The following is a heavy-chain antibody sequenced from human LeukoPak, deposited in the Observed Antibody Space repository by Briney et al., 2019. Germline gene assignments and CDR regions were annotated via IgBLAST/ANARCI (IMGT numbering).Heavy chain of an antibody. CDR3: ARDFSGTYGGFGY. CDR1: GYTFTSFY. D-gene: IGHD1-26*01. Sequence: ASVKVSCKASGYTFTSFYMHWVRQAPGQGLEWMGVINPSGNWTTYAQKFQFRVTVTGDTSTSTVYMELSSLRSEDTAMYSCARDFSGTYGGFGYWGQGTLVTVSS. CDR2: INPSGNWT. V-gene: IGHV1-46*01. J-gene: IGHJ4*02.